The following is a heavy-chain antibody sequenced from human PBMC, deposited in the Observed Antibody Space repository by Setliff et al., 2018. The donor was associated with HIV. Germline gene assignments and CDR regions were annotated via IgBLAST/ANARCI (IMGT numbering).Heavy chain of an antibody. CDR3: ARGTWMQARWWFDS. J-gene: IGHJ5*01. D-gene: IGHD5-18*01. CDR1: GGTFNNYA. V-gene: IGHV1-69*13. Sequence: ASVKVSCKASGGTFNNYAISWVRQAPGQGLEWMGGIIPILGTTNYAQKIQGRVKFSADESTGTAYMDLTRLRVDDTAIYYCARGTWMQARWWFDSWGQGTQVT. CDR2: IIPILGTT.